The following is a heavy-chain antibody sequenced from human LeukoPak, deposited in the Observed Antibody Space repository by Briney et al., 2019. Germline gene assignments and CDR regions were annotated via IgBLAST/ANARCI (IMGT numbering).Heavy chain of an antibody. J-gene: IGHJ5*02. Sequence: SGPTLVNSTQTLTLTCTFSGFSLSTSGVGVGWIRQPPGKALEWLALIYWNDDKRYSPSLKSRLTITKDTSKNQVVLTMTNMDPVDTATYYCAHSLYYYDSSGYYWGFDPWGQGTLVTVSS. D-gene: IGHD3-22*01. CDR2: IYWNDDK. V-gene: IGHV2-5*01. CDR1: GFSLSTSGVG. CDR3: AHSLYYYDSSGYYWGFDP.